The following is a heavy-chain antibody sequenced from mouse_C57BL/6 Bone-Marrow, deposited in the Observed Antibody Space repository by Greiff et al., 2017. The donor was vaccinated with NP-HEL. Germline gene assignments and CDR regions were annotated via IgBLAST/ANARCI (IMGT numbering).Heavy chain of an antibody. CDR1: GFTFSSYG. Sequence: EVQGVESGGDLVKPGGSLKLSCAASGFTFSSYGMSWVRQTPDKRLEWVATISSGGSYTYYPDSVKGRFTISRDNATNTLYLQMSSLKSEDTAMYYCARTYVEAWFAFWGQGTVGTVSA. J-gene: IGHJ3*01. CDR2: ISSGGSYT. D-gene: IGHD5-1*01. V-gene: IGHV5-6*01. CDR3: ARTYVEAWFAF.